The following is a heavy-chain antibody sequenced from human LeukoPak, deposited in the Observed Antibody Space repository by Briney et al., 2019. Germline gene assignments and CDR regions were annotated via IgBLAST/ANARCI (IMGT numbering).Heavy chain of an antibody. V-gene: IGHV1-46*01. D-gene: IGHD5-18*01. CDR1: GYTLTELS. Sequence: ASVKVSCKVSGYTLTELSMHWVRQAPGQGLEWMGIINPSGGSTSYAQKFQGRVTMTRDTSTSAVYMELSSLRSEDTAVYYCASGEYSYSDYWGQGTLVTVSS. CDR2: INPSGGST. J-gene: IGHJ4*02. CDR3: ASGEYSYSDY.